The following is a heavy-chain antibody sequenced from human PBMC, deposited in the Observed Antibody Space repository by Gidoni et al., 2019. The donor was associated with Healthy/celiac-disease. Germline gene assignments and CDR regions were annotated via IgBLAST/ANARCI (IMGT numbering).Heavy chain of an antibody. Sequence: QVQLVESGVGVVQPGRSLRLSCAASGFTFSRYAMHWVRQAPGKGLEWVAVIAYDGSNKYYADSVKGRFTISRDNSKNTLYLQMNSLRAEDTAVYYCEGMDVWGQGTTVTVSS. V-gene: IGHV3-30-3*01. CDR1: GFTFSRYA. CDR3: EGMDV. J-gene: IGHJ6*02. CDR2: IAYDGSNK.